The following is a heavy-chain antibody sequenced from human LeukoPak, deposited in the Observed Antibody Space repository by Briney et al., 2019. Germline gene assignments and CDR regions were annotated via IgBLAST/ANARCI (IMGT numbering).Heavy chain of an antibody. J-gene: IGHJ3*02. CDR3: ARDEDWSGYYGAFDI. D-gene: IGHD3-3*01. CDR1: GFTFSIYW. Sequence: GGSLRLSCAASGFTFSIYWMHWVRQAPGKGLVWVSRINSDGSSTSYADSVKGRFTITRDNAKNTLYLQMNSLRAEDTAVYYCARDEDWSGYYGAFDIWGQGTMVTVSS. CDR2: INSDGSST. V-gene: IGHV3-74*01.